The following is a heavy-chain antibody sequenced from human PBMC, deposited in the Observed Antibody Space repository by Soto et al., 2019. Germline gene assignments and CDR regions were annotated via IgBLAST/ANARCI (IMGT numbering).Heavy chain of an antibody. CDR3: ARDLYDYVWGSYPPPTNQYYYYYGMDV. CDR1: RYTFTSYY. V-gene: IGHV1-46*01. Sequence: EASVKGSCKASRYTFTSYYMHWVQQAPGQGLEWMGIINPSGGSTSYAQKFQGRVTMTRDTSTSTVYMELSSLRSEDTAVYYCARDLYDYVWGSYPPPTNQYYYYYGMDVWGQGTTVTVSS. CDR2: INPSGGST. J-gene: IGHJ6*02. D-gene: IGHD3-16*02.